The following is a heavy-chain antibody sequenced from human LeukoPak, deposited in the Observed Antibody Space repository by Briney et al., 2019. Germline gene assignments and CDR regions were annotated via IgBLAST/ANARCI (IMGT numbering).Heavy chain of an antibody. CDR1: GFTFSNYA. J-gene: IGHJ4*02. D-gene: IGHD5-12*01. Sequence: TGGSLRLSCAASGFTFSNYAIHWVRQAPGKGLEWVSVISYDGTNKYYADSVKGRFTISRDNAKNSLYLQMNSLRAEDTAVYYCAREGLYSGYDNDYFDYWGQGTLVTVSS. V-gene: IGHV3-30*04. CDR3: AREGLYSGYDNDYFDY. CDR2: ISYDGTNK.